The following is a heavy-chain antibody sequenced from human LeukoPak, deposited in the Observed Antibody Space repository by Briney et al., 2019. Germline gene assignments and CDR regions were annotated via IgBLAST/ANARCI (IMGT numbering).Heavy chain of an antibody. D-gene: IGHD1-26*01. J-gene: IGHJ4*02. Sequence: PGGSLRLSCAASGFIFTDYSMSWIRQAPGEGLEWLSYITSSGGDIYYADSVKGRFTISRDNAKNSLYLQMNSLRAEDTAVYYCARVKWVPDYWGQGTLVTVSS. V-gene: IGHV3-11*04. CDR2: ITSSGGDI. CDR1: GFIFTDYS. CDR3: ARVKWVPDY.